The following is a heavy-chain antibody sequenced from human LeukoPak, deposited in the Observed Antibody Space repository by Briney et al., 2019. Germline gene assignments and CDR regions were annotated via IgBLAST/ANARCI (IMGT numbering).Heavy chain of an antibody. J-gene: IGHJ4*02. Sequence: GGSLRLSCAASGFTFSDHYMDWVRQAPGKGLEWVGRTRNKANSYTTEYAASVKGRFTISRDDSKNSLYLQMNSLKTEDTAVYYCAGVGSSGYYGFDYWGQGTLVTVSS. V-gene: IGHV3-72*01. CDR3: AGVGSSGYYGFDY. CDR2: TRNKANSYTT. D-gene: IGHD3-22*01. CDR1: GFTFSDHY.